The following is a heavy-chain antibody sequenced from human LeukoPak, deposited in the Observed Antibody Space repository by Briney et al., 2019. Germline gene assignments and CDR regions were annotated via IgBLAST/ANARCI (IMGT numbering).Heavy chain of an antibody. J-gene: IGHJ5*02. CDR3: ARDSGTQYSSSWYWFDP. D-gene: IGHD6-13*01. CDR1: GGSISSSSYY. CDR2: IYYSGST. V-gene: IGHV4-39*07. Sequence: SETLSLTCTVSGGSISSSSYYWGWIRQPPGKGLEWIGSIYYSGSTYYNPSLKSRVTISVDTSKNQFSLKLSSVTAADTAVYYCARDSGTQYSSSWYWFDPWGQGTLVTVSS.